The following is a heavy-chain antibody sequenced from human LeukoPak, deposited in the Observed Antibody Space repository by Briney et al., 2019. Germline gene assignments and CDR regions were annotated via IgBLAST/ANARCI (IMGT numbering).Heavy chain of an antibody. CDR2: ISSSGSTT. V-gene: IGHV3-11*04. Sequence: GGSLRLSCAASGFTFSDYYMSWIRQAPGQGLEWVSYISSSGSTTYYADSVKGRFTISRDNAKNSLYLQMNSLRAGDTAVYYCARDRLVSLPAPYYFDYWGQGTLVTVSS. J-gene: IGHJ4*02. CDR1: GFTFSDYY. CDR3: ARDRLVSLPAPYYFDY.